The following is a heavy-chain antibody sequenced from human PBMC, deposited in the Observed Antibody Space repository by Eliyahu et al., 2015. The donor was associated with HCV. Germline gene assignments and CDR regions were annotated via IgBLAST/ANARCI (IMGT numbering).Heavy chain of an antibody. V-gene: IGHV1-46*01. J-gene: IGHJ4*02. CDR1: GYTXTSXY. CDR2: INPSGGST. Sequence: QVQLVQSGAEVKKPGASVKVSCKASGYTXTSXYMHXVRXAPGQGLEXMGIINPSGGSTSYAQKFQGRVTMTRDTSTSTVYMELSSLRSEDTAVYYCARSWHGDYQIFAYWGQGTLVTVSS. CDR3: ARSWHGDYQIFAY. D-gene: IGHD4-17*01.